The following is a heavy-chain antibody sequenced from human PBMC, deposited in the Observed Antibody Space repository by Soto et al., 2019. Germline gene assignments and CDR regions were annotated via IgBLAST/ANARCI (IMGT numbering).Heavy chain of an antibody. CDR3: ARRMQAGFYYGMDV. D-gene: IGHD2-15*01. V-gene: IGHV5-51*01. Sequence: GESRKISCKGSGYSFSNHWIGWVRQMPGKGLEWMGIIYPGDSDTRYSPSFQGQVTISADKSISTAYLQWSSLKASDTAIYYCARRMQAGFYYGMDVWGQGTAVTVSS. CDR2: IYPGDSDT. J-gene: IGHJ6*02. CDR1: GYSFSNHW.